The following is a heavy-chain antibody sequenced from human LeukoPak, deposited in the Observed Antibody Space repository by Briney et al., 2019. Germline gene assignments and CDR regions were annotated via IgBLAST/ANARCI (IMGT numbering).Heavy chain of an antibody. CDR2: IYNSGST. D-gene: IGHD2-15*01. J-gene: IGHJ4*02. V-gene: IGHV4-4*07. CDR1: GDSMEIDY. Sequence: SETLSLTCTVSGDSMEIDYWNWIRQPAGKGLEWIGRIYNSGSTNYSPSLKSRVTMSLDTSKSQFSLRLSSVTAADTAVYFCARHPFATPFDYWGPGTLVTVSS. CDR3: ARHPFATPFDY.